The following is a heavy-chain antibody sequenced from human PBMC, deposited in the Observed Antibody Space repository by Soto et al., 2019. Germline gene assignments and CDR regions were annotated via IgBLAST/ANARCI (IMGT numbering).Heavy chain of an antibody. Sequence: SETLSLTCTVSGGSISSYYWSWIRQPPGKGLEWIGYIYYSGSTNYNPSLKSRVTISVDTSKNQFSLKLSSVTAADTAVYYCARETTVTTPFDYWGQGTLVTVSS. J-gene: IGHJ4*02. CDR3: ARETTVTTPFDY. V-gene: IGHV4-59*01. CDR1: GGSISSYY. D-gene: IGHD4-4*01. CDR2: IYYSGST.